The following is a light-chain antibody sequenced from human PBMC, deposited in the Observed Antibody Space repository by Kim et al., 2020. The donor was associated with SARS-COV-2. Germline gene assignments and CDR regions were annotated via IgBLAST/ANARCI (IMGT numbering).Light chain of an antibody. J-gene: IGKJ2*01. Sequence: DIQMTQSPSPLSASIGDRVTITCRASHNIGNWLAWYQQKPGMAPQLLIYKTSSLDSGVPSRFSGSGSGTEFTLTITSLQPDDFATYYCQRYDTFDYTFGQGTKLEI. CDR2: KTS. CDR1: HNIGNW. CDR3: QRYDTFDYT. V-gene: IGKV1-5*03.